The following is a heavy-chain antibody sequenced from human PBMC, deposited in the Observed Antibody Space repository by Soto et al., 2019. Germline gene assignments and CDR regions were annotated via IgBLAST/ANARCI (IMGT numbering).Heavy chain of an antibody. Sequence: QVQLVQSGAEVKKPGASVKVSCKASGYTFTSYYMHWVRQAPGQGLEWMGIINPSGGSTSYAQKFQGRVTMTSDTSTSTVYMELSSLRSEDTAVYYCARGTRDSSSWYFPNPYWGQGTLVTVSS. CDR2: INPSGGST. D-gene: IGHD6-13*01. J-gene: IGHJ4*02. CDR3: ARGTRDSSSWYFPNPY. V-gene: IGHV1-46*03. CDR1: GYTFTSYY.